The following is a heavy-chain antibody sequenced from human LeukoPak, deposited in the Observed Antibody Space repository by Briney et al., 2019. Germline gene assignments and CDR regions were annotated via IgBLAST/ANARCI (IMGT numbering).Heavy chain of an antibody. V-gene: IGHV3-15*01. CDR1: GIFFSNAW. D-gene: IGHD2-8*01. J-gene: IGHJ4*02. CDR3: AHRVNGGCLD. CDR2: IKSNPDGGTT. Sequence: PGGSLRLSCAASGIFFSNAWMSWVRQAPGKGLEWIGRIKSNPDGGTTDYSAPVIGRFSISRDDSKNTLYLQMNSPKIEDTAVYYCAHRVNGGCLDWGQGTLVTVSS.